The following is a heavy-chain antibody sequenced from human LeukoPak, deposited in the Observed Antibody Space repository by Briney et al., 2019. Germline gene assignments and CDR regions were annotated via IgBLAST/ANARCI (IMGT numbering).Heavy chain of an antibody. CDR1: GYIFTTHA. V-gene: IGHV1-3*01. CDR2: INAGSGYT. CDR3: ARGHGGAFDI. Sequence: ASVKVSCKASGYIFTTHAMHWLRQAPGQRPEWMGWINAGSGYTKYSQKFQGRVTITRNTSISTAYMELSSLRSEDTAVYYCARGHGGAFDIWGQGTMVTVSS. D-gene: IGHD3-10*01. J-gene: IGHJ3*02.